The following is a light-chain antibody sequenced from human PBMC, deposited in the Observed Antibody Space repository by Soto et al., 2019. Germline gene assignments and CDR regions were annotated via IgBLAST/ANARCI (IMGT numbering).Light chain of an antibody. V-gene: IGKV3-15*01. CDR1: QSVSIN. CDR2: GAS. Sequence: EIVMTQSPATLSVSPGERATLSCRASQSVSINLAWFQQKPGQAPRLLIYGASTRATGIPARFSGSGSGTEFTLTISSLQSEDFAVYYCQQYNSYSYTFGQGTKLEIK. CDR3: QQYNSYSYT. J-gene: IGKJ2*01.